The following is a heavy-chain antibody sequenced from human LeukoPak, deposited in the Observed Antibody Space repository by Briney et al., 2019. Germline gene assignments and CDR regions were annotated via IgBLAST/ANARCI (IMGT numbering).Heavy chain of an antibody. V-gene: IGHV1-69*06. CDR1: GGTFSSYA. CDR3: ARVSQWLSIYYFDY. D-gene: IGHD3-22*01. J-gene: IGHJ4*02. CDR2: IIPIFGTA. Sequence: SVKVSCKASGGTFSSYAISWVRQAPGQGLEWMGGIIPIFGTANYAQKFQGRVTITADKSTSTAYMELSSLGSEDTAVYYCARVSQWLSIYYFDYWGQGTLVTVSS.